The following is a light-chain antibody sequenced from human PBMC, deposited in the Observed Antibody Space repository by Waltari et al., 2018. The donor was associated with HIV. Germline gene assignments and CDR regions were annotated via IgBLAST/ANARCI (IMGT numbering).Light chain of an antibody. V-gene: IGLV1-47*01. CDR3: AAWDDRLNGVV. CDR2: KNN. J-gene: IGLJ2*01. CDR1: SFNTGSNF. Sequence: LTQPPSASETPGQRVTISCSGSSFNTGSNFVYWYQQIPGQAPKLLIYKNNQRPSGVPDRFSGSKSGTSASLAISGLQSEDEADYYCAAWDDRLNGVVFGGGTKLTVL.